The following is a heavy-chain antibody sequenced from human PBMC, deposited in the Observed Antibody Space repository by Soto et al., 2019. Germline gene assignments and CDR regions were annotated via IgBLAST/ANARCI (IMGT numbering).Heavy chain of an antibody. CDR2: ISSSSSYI. D-gene: IGHD3-22*01. CDR1: GFTFSSYS. V-gene: IGHV3-21*01. CDR3: ARTYYDSSGYYYVGGLPYFDY. J-gene: IGHJ4*02. Sequence: PGGSVRLSCAASGFTFSSYSMNWVRQAPGKGLEWVSSISSSSSYIYYADSVKGRFTISRDNAKNSLYLQMNSLRAEDTAVYYCARTYYDSSGYYYVGGLPYFDYWGQGTLVTVSS.